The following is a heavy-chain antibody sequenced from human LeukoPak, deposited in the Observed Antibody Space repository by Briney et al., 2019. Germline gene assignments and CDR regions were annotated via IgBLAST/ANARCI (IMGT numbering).Heavy chain of an antibody. J-gene: IGHJ4*02. CDR3: AREGGYCSSTSCELPDY. CDR2: ISAYNGNT. V-gene: IGHV1-18*01. Sequence: GASVKVSCKASGYTFTSYGISWVRQAPGQGLEWMGWISAYNGNTNYAQKLQGRVTMTTDTSTSTAYMELRSLRSDDTAVYYCAREGGYCSSTSCELPDYWGQGTLVTVSS. D-gene: IGHD2-2*01. CDR1: GYTFTSYG.